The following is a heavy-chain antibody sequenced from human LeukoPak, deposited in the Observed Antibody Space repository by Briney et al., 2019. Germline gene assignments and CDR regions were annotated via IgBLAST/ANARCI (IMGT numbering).Heavy chain of an antibody. J-gene: IGHJ4*02. CDR2: IKQDGSEK. CDR3: AKEHNSGYYYFDY. CDR1: GFTFSSYW. V-gene: IGHV3-7*01. D-gene: IGHD6-19*01. Sequence: GGSLRLSCAAAGFTFSSYWMSWVRQAPGKGLEWVANIKQDGSEKYYVDSVKGRFTISRDNAKNSLYLQMNSLRAEDTAVYYCAKEHNSGYYYFDYWGRGTLVTVSS.